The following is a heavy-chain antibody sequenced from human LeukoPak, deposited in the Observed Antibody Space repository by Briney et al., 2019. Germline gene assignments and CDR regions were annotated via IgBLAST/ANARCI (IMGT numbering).Heavy chain of an antibody. CDR2: IRAYNGNT. J-gene: IGHJ4*02. CDR3: ARAFNTPSLTGYYNFDY. CDR1: GYTIKKHA. Sequence: ASVKVSCKASGYTIKKHAISRVRQAPGHGLEWMGCIRAYNGNTNKAQKVQGRVRMPTDTSPSTDYMELRSLRSDDTAVYFCARAFNTPSLTGYYNFDYWGQGTLITVSS. D-gene: IGHD3-9*01. V-gene: IGHV1-18*01.